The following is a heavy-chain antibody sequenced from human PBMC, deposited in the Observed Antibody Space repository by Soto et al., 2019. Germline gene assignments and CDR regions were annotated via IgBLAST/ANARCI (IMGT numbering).Heavy chain of an antibody. V-gene: IGHV3-30-3*01. Sequence: GGSLRLSCAASGFTFSSNAMHWVRQAPGKGLEWAAVLSYDGSNKYYADSVKGRFTISRDNAKNSLFLQMDRLTGDDTAVYFCARDTPQAELDYWGQGSLVTVPQ. J-gene: IGHJ4*02. CDR3: ARDTPQAELDY. CDR2: LSYDGSNK. CDR1: GFTFSSNA. D-gene: IGHD1-1*01.